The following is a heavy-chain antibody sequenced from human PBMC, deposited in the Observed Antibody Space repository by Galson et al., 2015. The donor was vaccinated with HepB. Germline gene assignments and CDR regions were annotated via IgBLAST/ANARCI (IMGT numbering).Heavy chain of an antibody. D-gene: IGHD4-17*01. CDR2: INPNSGGT. CDR3: ARGPGESTVTTRYYGMDV. V-gene: IGHV1-2*04. J-gene: IGHJ6*02. Sequence: SVKVSCKASGDTFTGYYMHWVRQAPGQGLAWMGWINPNSGGTNYAQKFQCWVTMTRDTSISTAYMELGRLRSDDTAVYYCARGPGESTVTTRYYGMDVWGQGTTVTVSS. CDR1: GDTFTGYY.